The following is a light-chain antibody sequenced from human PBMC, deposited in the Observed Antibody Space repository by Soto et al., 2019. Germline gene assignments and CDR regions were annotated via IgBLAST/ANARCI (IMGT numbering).Light chain of an antibody. CDR2: KAS. Sequence: DIQMTQSPSTLSVSGGDRVTIVCVASQPIRSWLAWYQQKPGKAPKLLIYKASTLKSGVPSRFSGSGSGTEFTLTISSLQPDDFATYYCQQYNSYSWTCGQGTKVDNK. V-gene: IGKV1-5*03. CDR1: QPIRSW. J-gene: IGKJ1*01. CDR3: QQYNSYSWT.